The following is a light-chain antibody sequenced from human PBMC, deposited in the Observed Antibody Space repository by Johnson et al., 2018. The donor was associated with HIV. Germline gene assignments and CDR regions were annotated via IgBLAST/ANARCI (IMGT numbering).Light chain of an antibody. V-gene: IGLV1-51*02. Sequence: QSVLTQPPSVSAAPGQKVTISCSGSSSHMGNYAVSWYQQLPGTAPKLLIYENNTRPSGIPDRFSGSKSGASDTLDITALPPGDEADYYCGTWDNSLNVYVFGTGTKVTVL. CDR3: GTWDNSLNVYV. CDR1: SSHMGNYA. J-gene: IGLJ1*01. CDR2: ENN.